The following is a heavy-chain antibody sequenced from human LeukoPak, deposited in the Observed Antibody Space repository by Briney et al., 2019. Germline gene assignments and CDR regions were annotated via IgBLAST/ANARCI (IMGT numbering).Heavy chain of an antibody. V-gene: IGHV3-43*02. Sequence: GGSLRLSCAASGFTFDDYGMHWVRRAPGKGLEWVSLISGDGHITNYTDSVKGRFTISRDNNKNSLYLQMNSLRAEDTALYYCVKDPTGGDSAYWGPGTLVTVSS. CDR3: VKDPTGGDSAY. CDR1: GFTFDDYG. CDR2: ISGDGHIT. D-gene: IGHD1-14*01. J-gene: IGHJ4*02.